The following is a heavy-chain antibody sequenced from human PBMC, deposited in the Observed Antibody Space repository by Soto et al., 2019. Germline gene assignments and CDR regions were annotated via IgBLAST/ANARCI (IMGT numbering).Heavy chain of an antibody. CDR1: GYDFTNYG. CDR3: ARGLDMFTCSKSII. V-gene: IGHV1-18*01. Sequence: QVRLVQSGAEVKKPGASVKVSCKTYGYDFTNYGINWVRQAPGQGLEWMGWISAYNGNIVYAQNFRGRATLTTDTSTGSAYIELRSPRYGATAGYYCARGLDMFTCSKSIIWCQRSRVTVCS. CDR2: ISAYNGNI. J-gene: IGHJ4*02. D-gene: IGHD3-9*01.